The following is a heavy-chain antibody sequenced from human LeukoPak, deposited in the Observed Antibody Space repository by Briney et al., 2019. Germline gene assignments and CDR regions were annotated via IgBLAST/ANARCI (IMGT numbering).Heavy chain of an antibody. V-gene: IGHV3-66*01. Sequence: GGSLRLSCAASEFSVGSNYMSWVRQAPGKGLEWVSVIYSGGSTYYADSVKGRFTISRDNSKNTLYLQMNSLRAEDTAVYYCARGGYSSGSHGWGQGTLVTVSS. CDR1: EFSVGSNY. CDR2: IYSGGST. D-gene: IGHD6-19*01. CDR3: ARGGYSSGSHG. J-gene: IGHJ4*02.